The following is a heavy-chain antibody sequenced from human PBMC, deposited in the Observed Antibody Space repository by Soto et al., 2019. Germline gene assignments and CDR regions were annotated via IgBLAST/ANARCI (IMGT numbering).Heavy chain of an antibody. Sequence: QVQLVQSGPEVKKPGTSVKVSCKASEFTFTTATVQWVRQARGQSLEWIGWIVVGSGHTNYAEKFQDRVTITRDVSTETAYMELTNLRSEDTAAYYCATDWGCGGVCPLDYWGQGTLVTVSS. D-gene: IGHD2-21*02. CDR2: IVVGSGHT. V-gene: IGHV1-58*01. CDR3: ATDWGCGGVCPLDY. J-gene: IGHJ4*02. CDR1: EFTFTTAT.